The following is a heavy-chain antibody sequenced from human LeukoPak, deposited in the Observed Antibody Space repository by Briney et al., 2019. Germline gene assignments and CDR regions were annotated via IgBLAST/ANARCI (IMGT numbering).Heavy chain of an antibody. V-gene: IGHV4-61*02. D-gene: IGHD3-3*01. Sequence: TLSLTCTVSGGSISSGSYYWSWIRQPAGKGLEWIGRIYTSGSTNYNPSLKSRVTISVDTSKNQFSLKLSSVTAADTAVYYCARDRRITIFGVVMYYFDYWGQGTLVTVSS. CDR2: IYTSGST. CDR3: ARDRRITIFGVVMYYFDY. CDR1: GGSISSGSYY. J-gene: IGHJ4*02.